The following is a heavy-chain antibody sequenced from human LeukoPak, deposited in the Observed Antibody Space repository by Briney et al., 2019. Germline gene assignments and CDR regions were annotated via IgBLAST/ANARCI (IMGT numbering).Heavy chain of an antibody. J-gene: IGHJ3*02. V-gene: IGHV1-69*05. Sequence: ASVKVSCKASGGTFSSYAISWVRQAPGQGLEWMGGIIPIFGTANYAQKFQGRVTITTDESTSTAYMELSSLRSEDTAVYYCARADVEPAANQNAFDIWGQGTMVTVSS. CDR3: ARADVEPAANQNAFDI. CDR1: GGTFSSYA. D-gene: IGHD2-2*01. CDR2: IIPIFGTA.